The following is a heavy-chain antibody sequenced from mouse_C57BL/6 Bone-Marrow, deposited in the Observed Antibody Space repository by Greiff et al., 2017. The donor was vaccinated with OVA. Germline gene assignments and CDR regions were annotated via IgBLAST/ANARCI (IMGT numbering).Heavy chain of an antibody. CDR1: GFTFSDYY. Sequence: EVKLVESGGGLVQPGGSLKLSCAASGFTFSDYYMYWVRQTPEKRLEWVAYISNGGGSTYYPDTVKGRFTISRDNAKNTLYLQMSRLKSEDTAMYYCARHPYYDYRYFDVWGTGTTVTVSS. J-gene: IGHJ1*03. CDR3: ARHPYYDYRYFDV. CDR2: ISNGGGST. D-gene: IGHD2-4*01. V-gene: IGHV5-12*01.